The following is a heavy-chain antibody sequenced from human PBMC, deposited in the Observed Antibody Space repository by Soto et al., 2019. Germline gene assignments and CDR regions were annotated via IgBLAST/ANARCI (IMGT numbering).Heavy chain of an antibody. CDR1: GFTFSNYG. J-gene: IGHJ6*03. D-gene: IGHD3-10*01. CDR2: ISYDGSNK. Sequence: QVQLVESGGGVVQPGRSLRLSCAASGFTFSNYGMHWVRQAPGKGLEWVAVISYDGSNKYYADSVKGRFTISRDNSKNTLYLQMNSLRAEDTAMYSCATDVAWYYYGSGRSVKKGRVDYYSYYMDVWGKGTTVTVSS. V-gene: IGHV3-30*03. CDR3: ATDVAWYYYGSGRSVKKGRVDYYSYYMDV.